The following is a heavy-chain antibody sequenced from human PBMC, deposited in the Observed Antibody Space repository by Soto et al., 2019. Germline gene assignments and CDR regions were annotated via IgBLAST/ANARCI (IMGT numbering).Heavy chain of an antibody. D-gene: IGHD1-26*01. Sequence: SETLSLTCAVYGGSFSGYYWSWIRQPPGKGLEWIGEINHSGSTNYNPSLKSRVNISVDTSKNQFSLNLSSVTAADTAVYYCARGRRSLNWFDPWGQGTLVTVSS. V-gene: IGHV4-34*01. CDR1: GGSFSGYY. CDR3: ARGRRSLNWFDP. J-gene: IGHJ5*02. CDR2: INHSGST.